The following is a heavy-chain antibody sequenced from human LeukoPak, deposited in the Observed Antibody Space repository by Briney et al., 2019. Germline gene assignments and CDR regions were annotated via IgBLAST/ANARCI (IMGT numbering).Heavy chain of an antibody. CDR2: ISSSSSYI. D-gene: IGHD3-22*01. Sequence: TGESLRLSCAASGFTFSSYSMNWVRQAPGKGLEWVSSISSSSSYIYYADSVKGRFTISRDNAKNSLYLQMNSLRAEDTAVYYCARSSYEDYYDSSGAFDYWGQGTLVTVSS. CDR1: GFTFSSYS. CDR3: ARSSYEDYYDSSGAFDY. J-gene: IGHJ4*02. V-gene: IGHV3-21*01.